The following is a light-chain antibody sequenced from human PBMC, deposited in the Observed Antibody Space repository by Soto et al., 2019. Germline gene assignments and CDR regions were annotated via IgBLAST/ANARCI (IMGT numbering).Light chain of an antibody. CDR3: QQYYNWPGT. CDR1: QSVSSN. Sequence: EIVMTQSPAKLSVSPGERATLSCRASQSVSSNLAWYQQKPGQAPRLLIYGPSTRATAIPARFSGSGSGTEFTLTISSLQSEDFAVYYCQQYYNWPGTFGQGTKVEIK. V-gene: IGKV3-15*01. CDR2: GPS. J-gene: IGKJ1*01.